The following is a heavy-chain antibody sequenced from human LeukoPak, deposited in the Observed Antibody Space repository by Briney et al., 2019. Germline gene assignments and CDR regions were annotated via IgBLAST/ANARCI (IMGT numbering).Heavy chain of an antibody. V-gene: IGHV3-30*04. Sequence: PGGSLRLSCAASGFTFSSYVMHWVRQAPGKGLEWVAIISYDGSNEYYADSVKGRFTISRDNSKNTLYLQMNSLRAADTAVYYCARSEDSSSWYDNALDYWGQGTLVTVSS. D-gene: IGHD6-13*01. CDR1: GFTFSSYV. CDR2: ISYDGSNE. CDR3: ARSEDSSSWYDNALDY. J-gene: IGHJ4*02.